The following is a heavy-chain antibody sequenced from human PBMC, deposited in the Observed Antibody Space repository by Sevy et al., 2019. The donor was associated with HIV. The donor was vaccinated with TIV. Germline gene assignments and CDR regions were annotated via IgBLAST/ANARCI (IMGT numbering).Heavy chain of an antibody. CDR1: GLTFSSYS. Sequence: GESLKISCVASGLTFSSYSMKWVRQAPGKGLEWVSSISSSSSYIYYADSVKGQFTISRDNAKKSLYLQVNSLRAEDTAVYYCARDRDGSGSSGGYGMHVWGQGTTVTVSS. D-gene: IGHD3-10*01. V-gene: IGHV3-21*01. CDR2: ISSSSSYI. J-gene: IGHJ6*02. CDR3: ARDRDGSGSSGGYGMHV.